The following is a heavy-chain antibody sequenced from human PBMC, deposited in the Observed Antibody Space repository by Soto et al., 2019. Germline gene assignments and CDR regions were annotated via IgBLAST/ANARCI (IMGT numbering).Heavy chain of an antibody. CDR1: GYTFTSYA. CDR3: ARDLGGWHDY. V-gene: IGHV1-3*01. Sequence: ASVKVSCKTAGYTFTSYAMHWVRQAPGQRLEWMGWINAGNGNTKYSQKFQGRVTITIDTSASTAYMELSSLRSEDTAIYYCARDLGGWHDYWGQGTLVTVSS. D-gene: IGHD6-19*01. J-gene: IGHJ4*02. CDR2: INAGNGNT.